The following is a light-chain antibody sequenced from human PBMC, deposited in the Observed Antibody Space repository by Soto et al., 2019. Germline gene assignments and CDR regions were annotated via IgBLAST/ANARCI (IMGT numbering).Light chain of an antibody. V-gene: IGLV8-61*01. CDR2: STN. Sequence: QTVVTQEPSFSVSPGRTVTLTCGLSSGSVSTTEYPSWYQQTPGRAPRTLIYSTNIRSSGVPDRFSGSIVGDKAALTITGAQADDESDYFCVLYMGRGIWQFGGGTKVTVL. CDR3: VLYMGRGIWQ. CDR1: SGSVSTTEY. J-gene: IGLJ2*01.